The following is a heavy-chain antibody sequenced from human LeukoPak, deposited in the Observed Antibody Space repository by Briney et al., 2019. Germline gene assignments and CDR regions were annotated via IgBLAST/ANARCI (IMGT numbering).Heavy chain of an antibody. Sequence: SVKVSCKASGGTFSSYAISWVRQAPGQGLEWMGRIIPIFGTANYAQKFQGRVTITTDESTSTAYMELSSLRSEDTAVYCCARPQRGYDFWSGSTFDYWGQGTLVTVSS. CDR2: IIPIFGTA. CDR3: ARPQRGYDFWSGSTFDY. J-gene: IGHJ4*02. D-gene: IGHD3-3*01. V-gene: IGHV1-69*05. CDR1: GGTFSSYA.